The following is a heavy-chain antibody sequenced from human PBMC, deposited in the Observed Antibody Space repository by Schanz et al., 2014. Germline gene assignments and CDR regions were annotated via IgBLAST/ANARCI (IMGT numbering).Heavy chain of an antibody. CDR2: IIPNLGSA. V-gene: IGHV1-69*09. J-gene: IGHJ6*02. Sequence: QVQLVQSGAEVKKPGASVKVSCKAFGYSFTSYYIHWVRQAPGQGLEWMGRIIPNLGSANYAQKFQGRVTITADKSTSTAYMELKSLRSADTAVYYCATIGVNDYWRFGLDLWGQGTTVTVSS. CDR1: GYSFTSYY. D-gene: IGHD3-16*01. CDR3: ATIGVNDYWRFGLDL.